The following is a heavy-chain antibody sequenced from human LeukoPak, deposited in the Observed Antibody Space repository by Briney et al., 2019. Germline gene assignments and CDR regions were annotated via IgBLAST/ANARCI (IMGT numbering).Heavy chain of an antibody. D-gene: IGHD2/OR15-2a*01. CDR2: ISSSGSTI. CDR1: GFTFSSYE. J-gene: IGHJ4*02. CDR3: ARDLKSMTDY. Sequence: GGSLRLSCAASGFTFSSYEMNWVRQAPGKGLEWVSYISSSGSTIYYADSVKGRFTIPRDNAKNSLYLQMNSLRAEDTAVYYCARDLKSMTDYWGQGTLVTVSS. V-gene: IGHV3-48*03.